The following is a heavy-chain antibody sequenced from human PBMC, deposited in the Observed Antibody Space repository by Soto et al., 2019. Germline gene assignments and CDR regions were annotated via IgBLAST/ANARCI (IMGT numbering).Heavy chain of an antibody. CDR3: ARVLDGLDY. Sequence: SETLSLTCTVSGGSVSSGSYYWSWIRQPPGKGLEWIGYIYYSGSTNYNPSLKSRVTISVDTSKNQFSLKLSSVTAADTAVYYCARVLDGLDYWGQGTLVTVYS. CDR1: GGSVSSGSYY. D-gene: IGHD3-3*01. CDR2: IYYSGST. V-gene: IGHV4-61*01. J-gene: IGHJ4*02.